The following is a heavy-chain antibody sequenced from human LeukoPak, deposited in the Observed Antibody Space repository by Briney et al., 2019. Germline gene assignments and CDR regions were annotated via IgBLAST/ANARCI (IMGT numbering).Heavy chain of an antibody. Sequence: GGSLRLSCAASGFTFSSYAMSWVRQAPGKGLEWVSAISDSAYSTYYADSVKGRFTISRDNSRNTLYLQMNSLRAVDTAVYYCAKETVAAPPIDYWGQGTLVTVSS. CDR3: AKETVAAPPIDY. V-gene: IGHV3-23*01. CDR1: GFTFSSYA. CDR2: ISDSAYST. J-gene: IGHJ4*02. D-gene: IGHD6-19*01.